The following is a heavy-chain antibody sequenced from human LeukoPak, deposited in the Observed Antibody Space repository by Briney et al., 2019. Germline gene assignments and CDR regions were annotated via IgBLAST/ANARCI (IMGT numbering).Heavy chain of an antibody. J-gene: IGHJ4*02. D-gene: IGHD3-10*01. Sequence: ASVKVSCKASGGTFSSYAISWVRQAPGQGLEWMGGIIPIFGTANYAQKIQGRVTINEDKSTSTAYMELSSVGYEYTAVYYCARDMFGSESYEHWDYWGQGTLVTVSS. CDR1: GGTFSSYA. CDR3: ARDMFGSESYEHWDY. CDR2: IIPIFGTA. V-gene: IGHV1-69*06.